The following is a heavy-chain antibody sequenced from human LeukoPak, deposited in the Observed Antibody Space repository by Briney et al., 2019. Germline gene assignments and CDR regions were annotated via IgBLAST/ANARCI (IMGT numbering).Heavy chain of an antibody. Sequence: GGSLRLSCAASGFTFTSYAMSWVRQAPGKGLEWVSAISGSGGSTYHADSVKGRFTISRDNSKNTLYLQMNSLRAEDTAVYYCAKMGVVAARPGTFDYWGQGTLVTVSS. CDR3: AKMGVVAARPGTFDY. D-gene: IGHD6-6*01. V-gene: IGHV3-23*01. CDR2: ISGSGGST. J-gene: IGHJ4*02. CDR1: GFTFTSYA.